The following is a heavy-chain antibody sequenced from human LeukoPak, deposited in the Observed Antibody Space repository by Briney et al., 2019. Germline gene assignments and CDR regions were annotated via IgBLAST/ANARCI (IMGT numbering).Heavy chain of an antibody. V-gene: IGHV4-59*01. D-gene: IGHD3-22*01. CDR1: GVSISSYY. Sequence: SETLSLTCTVSGVSISSYYWSWIRQPPGKGLEWIGYIYYSGSTNYNPSLKSRVTISVDTSKNQFSLKLSSVTAADTAVYYCARDLYYYDSSGYHEGDAFDIWGQGTMVTVSS. J-gene: IGHJ3*02. CDR3: ARDLYYYDSSGYHEGDAFDI. CDR2: IYYSGST.